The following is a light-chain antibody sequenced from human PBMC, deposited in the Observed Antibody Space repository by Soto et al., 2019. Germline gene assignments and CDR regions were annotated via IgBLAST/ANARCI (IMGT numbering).Light chain of an antibody. V-gene: IGKV3-20*01. J-gene: IGKJ2*01. CDR3: QQYGSSPPFT. CDR1: QTFSNTY. CDR2: GAS. Sequence: EIVLTQSPGTLSLSPGESATLSCRASQTFSNTYLAWYQQKPGQAPRLLIYGASSRAPGIPDRVSGSGSGTDFTLTISRGEPEDFAVDYCQQYGSSPPFTFGQGTKLEIK.